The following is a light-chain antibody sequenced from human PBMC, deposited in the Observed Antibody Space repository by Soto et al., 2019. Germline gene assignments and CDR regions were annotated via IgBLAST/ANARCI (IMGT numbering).Light chain of an antibody. V-gene: IGKV1-5*03. CDR3: QQYNSYPWT. CDR1: RSISSW. CDR2: KAS. Sequence: DLQMTQSPSTLSASVGDRVTITCRASRSISSWLAWYQQKPGKAPKLLIYKASSLESGVPSRFSGSGSGTEFTLTISSLQPDDFATYYCQQYNSYPWTFGQGTKVEIK. J-gene: IGKJ1*01.